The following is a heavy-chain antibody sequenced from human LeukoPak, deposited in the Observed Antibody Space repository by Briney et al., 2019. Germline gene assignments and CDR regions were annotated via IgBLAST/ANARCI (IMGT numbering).Heavy chain of an antibody. V-gene: IGHV3-7*01. CDR3: AARNNLNY. D-gene: IGHD1/OR15-1a*01. CDR1: GFTFDDYG. Sequence: PGGSLRLSCAASGFTFDDYGMNWVRQAPGKGLEWVANIKYDGSENGYAASVEGRFTISRDNGMMSVYLQMNSLRVDDTAIYYCAARNNLNYWGQGVLVTVSS. J-gene: IGHJ4*02. CDR2: IKYDGSEN.